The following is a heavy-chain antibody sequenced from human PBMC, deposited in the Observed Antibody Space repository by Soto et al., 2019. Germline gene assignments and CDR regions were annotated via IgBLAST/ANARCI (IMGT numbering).Heavy chain of an antibody. CDR2: IYYSGST. CDR1: GGSISPNY. D-gene: IGHD1-26*01. CDR3: ASLAGNYFQAFDI. J-gene: IGHJ3*02. V-gene: IGHV4-59*08. Sequence: QVQLQESGPGLVKPSETLSLSCTVSGGSISPNYWSWIRQPPGKGLEWIGYIYYSGSTTYNPSLTSRVTISVDTSKNPFSLTLNSGTDADQAVYYCASLAGNYFQAFDIWGQGTMVTVSS.